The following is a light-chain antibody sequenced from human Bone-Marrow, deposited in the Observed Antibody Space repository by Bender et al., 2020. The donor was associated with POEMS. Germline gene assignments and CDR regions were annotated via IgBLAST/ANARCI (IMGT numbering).Light chain of an antibody. J-gene: IGLJ2*01. CDR2: DDN. CDR1: TSGVGRYNL. CDR3: SSYRSGTTL. Sequence: QSALTQPASVSGSPGQSITISCTGATSGVGRYNLVSWPQQHPGKAPKLMIYDDNNRPSGVSNRVPGSKAGNTASLHISGLQAEDEADYYCSSYRSGTTLLGRGTKLTVL. V-gene: IGLV2-14*02.